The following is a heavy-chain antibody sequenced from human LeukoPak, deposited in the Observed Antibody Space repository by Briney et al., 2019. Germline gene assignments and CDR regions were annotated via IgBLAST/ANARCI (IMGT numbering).Heavy chain of an antibody. CDR1: GGTFSSYA. CDR3: VYSSGWANYFDY. V-gene: IGHV1-69*13. Sequence: SVKVSCEASGGTFSSYAISWVRQAPGQGLEWMGGIIPIFGTANYAQKFQGRVTITADESTSTAYMELSSLRSEDTAVYYCVYSSGWANYFDYWGQGTLVTVSS. CDR2: IIPIFGTA. J-gene: IGHJ4*02. D-gene: IGHD6-19*01.